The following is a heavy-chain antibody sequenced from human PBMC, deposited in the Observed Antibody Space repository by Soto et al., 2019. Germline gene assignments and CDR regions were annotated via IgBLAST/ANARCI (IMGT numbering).Heavy chain of an antibody. V-gene: IGHV1-69*13. J-gene: IGHJ6*02. Sequence: ASVKVSCKASGGTFSSYAISWVRQAPGQGLEWMGGIIPIFGTANYAQKFQGRVTITADESTSTAYMELSSLRSEDTAVYYCARPTRNYLNYYYYYGMDVWGQGTTVTVSS. CDR1: GGTFSSYA. D-gene: IGHD4-4*01. CDR2: IIPIFGTA. CDR3: ARPTRNYLNYYYYYGMDV.